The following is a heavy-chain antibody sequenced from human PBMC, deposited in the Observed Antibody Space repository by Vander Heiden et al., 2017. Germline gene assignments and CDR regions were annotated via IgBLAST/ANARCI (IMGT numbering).Heavy chain of an antibody. J-gene: IGHJ4*02. D-gene: IGHD2-8*01. CDR2: ISHSGATT. Sequence: EVELLQSGGGLVPPGESLRLFCAASGFTFSSYAMSWVRQAPGKGLEWVTAISHSGATTFEAESVKGRFTISRDNSKNTLYLQMNSLRAEDTAVYYCAKEDGSFDTNGPDYWGQGTLVTVSS. CDR3: AKEDGSFDTNGPDY. CDR1: GFTFSSYA. V-gene: IGHV3-23*01.